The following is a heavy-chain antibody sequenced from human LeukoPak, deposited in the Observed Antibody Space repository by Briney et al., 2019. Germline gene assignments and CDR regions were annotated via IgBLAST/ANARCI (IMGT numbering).Heavy chain of an antibody. D-gene: IGHD3-16*01. CDR3: ARRPVGDAGDFDY. J-gene: IGHJ4*02. Sequence: PGGSLRLSCAASGFTFSSYTMNWVRQAPGKGLEWVSYISHSSSTIYYADSVKGRFTISRDNAKNSLYLQMNSLRAEDTAVYYCARRPVGDAGDFDYWGQGTLVTVSS. CDR2: ISHSSSTI. V-gene: IGHV3-48*04. CDR1: GFTFSSYT.